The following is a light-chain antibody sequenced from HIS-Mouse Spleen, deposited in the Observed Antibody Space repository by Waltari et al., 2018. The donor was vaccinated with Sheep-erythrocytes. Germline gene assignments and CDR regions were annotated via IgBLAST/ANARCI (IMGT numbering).Light chain of an antibody. CDR3: QQANSFPIT. CDR2: DAS. Sequence: DIQMTQSPSSLSASVGDRVTITCQASQDISNYLNWYKQKPGKAPKLLIYDASNLETGVPSRFSGSGSGTDFTFTISSLQPEDFATYYCQQANSFPITFGQGTRLEIK. CDR1: QDISNY. J-gene: IGKJ5*01. V-gene: IGKV1-33*01.